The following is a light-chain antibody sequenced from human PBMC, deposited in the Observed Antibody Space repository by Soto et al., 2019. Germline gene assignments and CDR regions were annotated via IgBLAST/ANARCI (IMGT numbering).Light chain of an antibody. J-gene: IGKJ2*01. CDR3: LQYNDWPIT. V-gene: IGKV3-15*01. CDR2: GAF. CDR1: QSVSSK. Sequence: EIVMTQSPATLSVSPGEGATRSCKASQSVSSKLAWYQQKPGQAPRVLIYGAFTRATGIPARFSGSGSGTEFTLTISSLQSEDFAVYYCLQYNDWPITFGHGTKLEIK.